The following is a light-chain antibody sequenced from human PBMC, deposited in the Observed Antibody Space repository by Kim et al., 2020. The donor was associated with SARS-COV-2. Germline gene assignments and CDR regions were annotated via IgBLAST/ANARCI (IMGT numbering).Light chain of an antibody. V-gene: IGKV1-5*01. CDR3: QQYDTCWT. J-gene: IGKJ1*01. CDR2: DVS. CDR1: QSISSW. Sequence: LSASVGARVTITCRASQSISSWLAWYQQKPGKAPTLLIHDVSTLESGVPSRFSGSGSGTEFTLIISSLQPDDFATYYCQQYDTCWTFGQGTKVDIK.